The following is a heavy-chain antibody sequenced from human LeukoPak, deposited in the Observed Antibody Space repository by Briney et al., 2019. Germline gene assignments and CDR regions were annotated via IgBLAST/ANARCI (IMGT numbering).Heavy chain of an antibody. Sequence: SVKVSCKASGGTFSSYAISWVRQAPGQGLEWMGGIIPIFGTANYAQKFQGRVTITADKSTSTAYMELSSLRSEDTAVYYCARDLSMVRGVPYGMDVWGQGTTVTVSS. J-gene: IGHJ6*02. CDR2: IIPIFGTA. CDR3: ARDLSMVRGVPYGMDV. V-gene: IGHV1-69*06. D-gene: IGHD3-10*01. CDR1: GGTFSSYA.